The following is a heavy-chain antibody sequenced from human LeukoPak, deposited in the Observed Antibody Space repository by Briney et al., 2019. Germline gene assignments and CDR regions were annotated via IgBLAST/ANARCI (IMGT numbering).Heavy chain of an antibody. Sequence: TLSLTCTVSGGSISSGSYYWSWIRQPAGKGLEWIGRIYSSGSTNYNPSLKSRVTISVDTSKNQFSLKLTSVTAADTAVYYCARIRKRVTIFGVVTSSLDYWGQGTLVTVSS. CDR2: IYSSGST. D-gene: IGHD3-3*01. CDR1: GGSISSGSYY. J-gene: IGHJ4*02. CDR3: ARIRKRVTIFGVVTSSLDY. V-gene: IGHV4-61*02.